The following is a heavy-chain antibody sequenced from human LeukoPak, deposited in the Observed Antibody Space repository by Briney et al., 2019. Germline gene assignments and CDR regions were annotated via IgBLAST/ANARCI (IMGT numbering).Heavy chain of an antibody. D-gene: IGHD6-19*01. J-gene: IGHJ4*02. CDR1: GFTVSSNY. CDR3: ARGVGYHYSSGWYFDY. CDR2: IYSGGST. Sequence: GGSLRLSCAASGFTVSSNYMSWVRQAPGKGLEWVSVIYSGGSTYYAGSVKGRFTISRDNSKNTLYLQMNSLRAEDTAVYYCARGVGYHYSSGWYFDYWGQGTLVTVSS. V-gene: IGHV3-66*02.